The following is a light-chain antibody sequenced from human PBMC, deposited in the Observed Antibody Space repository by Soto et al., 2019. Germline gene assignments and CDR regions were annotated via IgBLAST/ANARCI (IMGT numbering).Light chain of an antibody. V-gene: IGLV2-8*01. J-gene: IGLJ3*02. CDR2: EVS. CDR1: SSDVGGYNY. Sequence: QSALTQPASVSGSPGQSITISCTGTSSDVGGYNYVSWYQQHPGKAPKLIIYEVSKRPSGVPDRFSGSKSANTASLTVSGLQAEDEAFYYCSSTAGNNNLVFGGGTKLTVL. CDR3: SSTAGNNNLV.